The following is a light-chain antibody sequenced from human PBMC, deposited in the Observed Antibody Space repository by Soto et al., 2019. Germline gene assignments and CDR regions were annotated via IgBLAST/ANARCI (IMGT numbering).Light chain of an antibody. J-gene: IGKJ5*01. Sequence: DIHLTQSPSSLSASVGARVTITCRASLPISNYLAWYQQKPGKIPNLLIYAASTLQAGVPARFSGSGSGTEFTPTISSLQSEDFAVYYCQQYNNWPPTTFGQGTRLEIK. CDR2: AAS. V-gene: IGKV1-27*01. CDR3: QQYNNWPPTT. CDR1: LPISNY.